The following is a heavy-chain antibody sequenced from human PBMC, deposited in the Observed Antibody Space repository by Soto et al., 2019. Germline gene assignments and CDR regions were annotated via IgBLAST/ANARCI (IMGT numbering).Heavy chain of an antibody. Sequence: ASVKVSCKASGYTFTSYGISWVRQAPGQGLEWMGWISAYNGNTNYAQKLQGRVTMTTDTSTSTAYMELRSLRSDDTAVYYCASSRGQLWDYYYYGMDVWGQGTKVTVSS. V-gene: IGHV1-18*01. CDR3: ASSRGQLWDYYYYGMDV. CDR2: ISAYNGNT. J-gene: IGHJ6*02. CDR1: GYTFTSYG. D-gene: IGHD5-18*01.